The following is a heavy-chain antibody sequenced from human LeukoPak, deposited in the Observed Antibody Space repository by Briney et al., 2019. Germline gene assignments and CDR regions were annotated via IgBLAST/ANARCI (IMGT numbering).Heavy chain of an antibody. D-gene: IGHD3-9*01. CDR1: GFTFSSYR. J-gene: IGHJ3*02. CDR3: ARVRLRYFEYDAFDI. Sequence: TGGSLRLSCAASGFTFSSYRMNWVRQAPGKGLEWVSYISSSSSTIYYADSVKGRFTISRDNSKNTLYLQMNSLRAEDTAVYYCARVRLRYFEYDAFDIWGQGTMVTVSS. V-gene: IGHV3-48*01. CDR2: ISSSSSTI.